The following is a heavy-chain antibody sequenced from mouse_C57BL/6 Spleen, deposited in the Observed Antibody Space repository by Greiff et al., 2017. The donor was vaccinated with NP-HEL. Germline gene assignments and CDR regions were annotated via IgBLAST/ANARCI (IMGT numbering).Heavy chain of an antibody. V-gene: IGHV1-80*01. Sequence: VQLQQSGAELVKPGASVKISCKASGYAFSSYWMNWVKQRPGKGLEWIGQIYPGDGDTNYNGKFKGKATLTADKSSSTAYMQLSSLNSEDSAVYFCSRGACGEGFAYWGQGTLVTVSA. CDR1: GYAFSSYW. CDR2: IYPGDGDT. J-gene: IGHJ3*01. CDR3: SRGACGEGFAY. D-gene: IGHD3-1*01.